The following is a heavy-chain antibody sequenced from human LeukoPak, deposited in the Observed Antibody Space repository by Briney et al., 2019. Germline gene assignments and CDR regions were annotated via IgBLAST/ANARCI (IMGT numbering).Heavy chain of an antibody. J-gene: IGHJ4*02. V-gene: IGHV3-23*01. Sequence: TGGSLRLSCAASGFTLSSSAMSWVRRTPSKGLEWLSSITGDGVTTYYADSVKGRFTISRDNSKNILFLQMNSLRAEDSASYFCAKERRRVDTSMIRSYFFDSWGQGTPVTVSS. CDR1: GFTLSSSA. D-gene: IGHD3-16*01. CDR2: ITGDGVTT. CDR3: AKERRRVDTSMIRSYFFDS.